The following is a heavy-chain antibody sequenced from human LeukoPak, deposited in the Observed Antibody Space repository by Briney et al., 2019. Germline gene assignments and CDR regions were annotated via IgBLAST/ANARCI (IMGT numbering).Heavy chain of an antibody. CDR1: GGSFSGYY. CDR3: ARYQKTGYCSSTSCHDGNWFDP. V-gene: IGHV4-34*01. Sequence: SETLSLTCAVYGGSFSGYYWSWIRQPPGKGLEWIGEINHSGSTNYNPSLKSRVTISVDTSKNQFSLKLSSVTAADTAVYYCARYQKTGYCSSTSCHDGNWFDPWGQGTPVTVSS. D-gene: IGHD2-2*01. CDR2: INHSGST. J-gene: IGHJ5*02.